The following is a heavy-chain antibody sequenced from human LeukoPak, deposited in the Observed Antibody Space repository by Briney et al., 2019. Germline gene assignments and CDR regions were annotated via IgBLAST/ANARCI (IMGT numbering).Heavy chain of an antibody. D-gene: IGHD3-10*01. CDR2: INPNSGGT. Sequence: ASVKVSCKASGYTFTGYYMHWVRQAPGQGLEWMGWINPNSGGTNYAQKFQGRVTITADKSTSTAYMELSGLRSEDTAVYYCARETPDYYGSGSYYSVFDYWGQGTLVTVSS. CDR3: ARETPDYYGSGSYYSVFDY. J-gene: IGHJ4*02. V-gene: IGHV1-2*02. CDR1: GYTFTGYY.